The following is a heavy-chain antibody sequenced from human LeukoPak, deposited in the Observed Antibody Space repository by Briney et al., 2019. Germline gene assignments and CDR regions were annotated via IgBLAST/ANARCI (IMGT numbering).Heavy chain of an antibody. CDR2: INHSGST. J-gene: IGHJ4*02. V-gene: IGHV4-34*01. CDR3: ARRTSTELTKYYFDY. D-gene: IGHD3-10*01. CDR1: GGSFSGYY. Sequence: SETLSLTCAVYGGSFSGYYWSWIRQPPGKGLEWIGEINHSGSTNYNPSLKSRVTISVDTSKIQFSLKLSSVTAADTAVYYCARRTSTELTKYYFDYWGQGTLVTVSS.